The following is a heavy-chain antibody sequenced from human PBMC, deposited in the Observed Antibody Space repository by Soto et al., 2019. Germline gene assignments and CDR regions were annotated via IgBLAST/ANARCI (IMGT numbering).Heavy chain of an antibody. CDR1: GGSFSGYY. CDR3: ARRRRSHYYGSGSSIDY. J-gene: IGHJ4*02. V-gene: IGHV4-34*01. CDR2: INHSGST. Sequence: SETLSLTCAVYGGSFSGYYWSWIRQPPGKGLEWIGEINHSGSTNYNPSLKSRVTISVDTSKNQFSLKLSSVTAADTAVYYCARRRRSHYYGSGSSIDYWGQGTLVTVSS. D-gene: IGHD3-10*01.